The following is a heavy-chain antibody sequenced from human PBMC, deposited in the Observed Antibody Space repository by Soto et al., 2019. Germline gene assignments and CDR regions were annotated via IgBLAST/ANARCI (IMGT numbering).Heavy chain of an antibody. Sequence: SETLSLTCTVSGGSISSGGYYWSWIRQHPGKGLEWIGYIYYSGSTYYNPSLKSRATISVDTSKNQFSLKLSSVTAEDTAVYYCVRDSSNSRYFDYWGQGTLVTVSS. CDR1: GGSISSGGYY. J-gene: IGHJ4*02. CDR2: IYYSGST. V-gene: IGHV4-31*03. CDR3: VRDSSNSRYFDY. D-gene: IGHD6-6*01.